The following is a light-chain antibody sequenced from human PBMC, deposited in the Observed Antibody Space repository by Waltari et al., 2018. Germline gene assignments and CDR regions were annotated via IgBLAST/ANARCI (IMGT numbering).Light chain of an antibody. CDR3: QQYKSPPWT. J-gene: IGKJ1*01. CDR2: KGS. Sequence: DIQMTQSPSTLSAPVGDRVTITCRASQSIRSWLAWYQQKPGKAPKLLISKGSTLESVVPSRFSGSGSGTEFTLTISSLQPDDFATYHCQQYKSPPWTFGQGTKVEIK. CDR1: QSIRSW. V-gene: IGKV1-5*03.